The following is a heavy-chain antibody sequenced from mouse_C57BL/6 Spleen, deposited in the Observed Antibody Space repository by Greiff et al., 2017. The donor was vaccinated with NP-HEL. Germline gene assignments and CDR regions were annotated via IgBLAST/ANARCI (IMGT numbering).Heavy chain of an antibody. V-gene: IGHV1-82*01. CDR2: IYPGDGDT. D-gene: IGHD3-2*02. J-gene: IGHJ2*01. CDR1: GYAFSSSW. CDR3: ARGQLRPSFDY. Sequence: QVQLQQSGPELVKPGASVKISCKASGYAFSSSWMNWVKQRPGKGLEWIGRIYPGDGDTNYNGKFKGKATLTADKSSSTAYMHLSSLTSEDSAVYFCARGQLRPSFDYWGQGTTLTVSS.